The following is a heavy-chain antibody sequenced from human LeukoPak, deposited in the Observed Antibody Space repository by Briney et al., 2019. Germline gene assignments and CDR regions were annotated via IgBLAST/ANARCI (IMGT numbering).Heavy chain of an antibody. CDR2: IYHTGST. J-gene: IGHJ4*02. D-gene: IGHD6-19*01. CDR3: AGGLEGYSAGWSRFFEY. V-gene: IGHV4-38-2*01. Sequence: PSETLSLTCGVSGYSISRGYYWGWIRQPPGNGLEWIGNIYHTGSTYYNPSLRSRVTISVDTSKNQFFLKLTSVTAADTAVYYCAGGLEGYSAGWSRFFEYWGQGTLATVSS. CDR1: GYSISRGYY.